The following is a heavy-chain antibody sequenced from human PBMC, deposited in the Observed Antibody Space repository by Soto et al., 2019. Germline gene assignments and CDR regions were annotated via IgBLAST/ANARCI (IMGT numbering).Heavy chain of an antibody. D-gene: IGHD6-13*01. Sequence: GGSLRLSCAASGFSVTSNYMSWVRQAPGKGLEWVSSIYSGGNTYYADSVKGRFTISRDTPENTLYLQMTSLRAEDTAVYYCNGYSSSIMREHMDVWGQGTTVTVSS. J-gene: IGHJ6*02. V-gene: IGHV3-53*01. CDR1: GFSVTSNY. CDR3: NGYSSSIMREHMDV. CDR2: IYSGGNT.